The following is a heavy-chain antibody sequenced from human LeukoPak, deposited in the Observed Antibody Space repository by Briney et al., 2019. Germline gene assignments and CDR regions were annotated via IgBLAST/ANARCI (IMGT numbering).Heavy chain of an antibody. V-gene: IGHV4-61*02. CDR2: IYTSGST. CDR3: ASVQDYGDYYFDY. D-gene: IGHD4-17*01. J-gene: IGHJ4*02. Sequence: SETRSLTCTVSGGSISSGSYYWSWIRQPAGKGLEWIGRIYTSGSTNYNPSLKSRVTISVDTSKNQFSLKLSSVTAADTAVYYCASVQDYGDYYFDYWGQGTLVTVSS. CDR1: GGSISSGSYY.